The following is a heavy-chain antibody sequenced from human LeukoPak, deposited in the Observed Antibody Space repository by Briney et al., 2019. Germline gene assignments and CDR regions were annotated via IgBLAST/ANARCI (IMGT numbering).Heavy chain of an antibody. CDR2: IKQDGSEK. J-gene: IGHJ4*02. D-gene: IGHD1-7*01. Sequence: GGSLRLSCAASGFTFSNYWMSWVRQAPGKGLEWVANIKQDGSEKYYVNSVRGRFTISRDNAKNSLYLQMNSLRAEDTAIYYCAREDDWNYEDYWGQGTLVTVSS. CDR3: AREDDWNYEDY. V-gene: IGHV3-7*01. CDR1: GFTFSNYW.